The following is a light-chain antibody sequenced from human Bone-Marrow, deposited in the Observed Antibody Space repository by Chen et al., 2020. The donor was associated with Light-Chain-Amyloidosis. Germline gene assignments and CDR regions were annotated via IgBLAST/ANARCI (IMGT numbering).Light chain of an antibody. Sequence: DIVMTQSPDSLAVSLGERATINCKSSQSVLFSSNNKNYLSWYQHKPGQPPKLLIYWASTRESGVPDRFSCSGSGTDFTHTISSLQAEDVAVYYCQQYHTTAYTFGQGTKLEIK. CDR3: QQYHTTAYT. V-gene: IGKV4-1*01. CDR1: QSVLFSSNNKNY. J-gene: IGKJ2*01. CDR2: WAS.